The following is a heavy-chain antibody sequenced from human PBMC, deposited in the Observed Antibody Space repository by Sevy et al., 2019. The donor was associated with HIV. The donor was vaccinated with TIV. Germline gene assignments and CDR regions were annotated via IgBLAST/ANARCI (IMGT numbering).Heavy chain of an antibody. J-gene: IGHJ6*02. D-gene: IGHD2-2*02. CDR2: ISYDGSNK. Sequence: GSLRLSCAASGFTFSSYAMHWVRQAPGKGLEWVAVISYDGSNKYYADSVKGRFTISRDNSKNTLYLQMNSLRAEDTAVYYCAREGAYCSSTSCYTRNYYGMDVWGQGTTVTVSS. CDR3: AREGAYCSSTSCYTRNYYGMDV. CDR1: GFTFSSYA. V-gene: IGHV3-30*04.